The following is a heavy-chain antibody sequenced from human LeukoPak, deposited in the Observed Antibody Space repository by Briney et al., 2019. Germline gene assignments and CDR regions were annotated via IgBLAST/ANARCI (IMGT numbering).Heavy chain of an antibody. CDR2: INANSGTR. Sequence: PSETLSLTCAVYGGSFSGYYWSWLRQPPGKGLEWVSTINANSGTRSYAASVRGRFTISRDNSKNTVYLQLNSLRAEDTAVYYCAKPISGGLAVTADWFDPWGQGTLVVVSS. CDR1: GGSFSGYY. V-gene: IGHV3-23*01. CDR3: AKPISGGLAVTADWFDP. J-gene: IGHJ5*01. D-gene: IGHD6-19*01.